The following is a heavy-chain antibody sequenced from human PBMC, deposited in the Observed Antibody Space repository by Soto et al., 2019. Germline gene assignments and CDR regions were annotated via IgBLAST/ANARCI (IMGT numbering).Heavy chain of an antibody. V-gene: IGHV3-11*01. Sequence: GGSLRLSCAASGFTFSDYYMSWIRQAPGKGLEWVSYISSSGSTIYYADSVKGRFTISRDNAKNSLYLQMNSLRAEDTAVYYCARARWPLGAARNYYYGMDVWGQGTTVTVSS. J-gene: IGHJ6*02. CDR1: GFTFSDYY. CDR2: ISSSGSTI. CDR3: ARARWPLGAARNYYYGMDV. D-gene: IGHD6-6*01.